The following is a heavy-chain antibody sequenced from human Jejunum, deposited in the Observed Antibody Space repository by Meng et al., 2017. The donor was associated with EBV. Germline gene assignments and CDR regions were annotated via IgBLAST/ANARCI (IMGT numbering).Heavy chain of an antibody. V-gene: IGHV3-30-3*01. J-gene: IGHJ4*02. CDR3: TREWGADY. D-gene: IGHD3-16*01. Sequence: VRWVGSGGGVVQAGRSLRLSCAASGFTFSGHAMQWVRQAPGKGLKWVALISNDGNNKYYADSVKGRFTISRDNSKNTLYLQMNSLRVDDTALYYCTREWGADYWGQGTLVTVSS. CDR2: ISNDGNNK. CDR1: GFTFSGHA.